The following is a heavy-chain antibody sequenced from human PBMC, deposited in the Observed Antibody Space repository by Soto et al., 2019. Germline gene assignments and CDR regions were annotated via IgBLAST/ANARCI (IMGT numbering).Heavy chain of an antibody. CDR2: IYSGGST. J-gene: IGHJ4*02. V-gene: IGHV3-66*01. CDR1: GFTFSSYA. Sequence: GGSLRLSCTASGFTFSSYAIHWVRQAPGKGLEWVSVIYSGGSTYYADSVKGRFTISRDNSKNTLYLQMNSLRAEDTAVYYCARDSIYSSGYWGQGTLVTVSS. CDR3: ARDSIYSSGY. D-gene: IGHD6-19*01.